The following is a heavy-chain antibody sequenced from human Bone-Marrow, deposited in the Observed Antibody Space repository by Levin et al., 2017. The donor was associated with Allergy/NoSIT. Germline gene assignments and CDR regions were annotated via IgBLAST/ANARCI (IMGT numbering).Heavy chain of an antibody. CDR3: ARLSHYNDSC. CDR1: GYTFTGYY. V-gene: IGHV1-2*02. D-gene: IGHD3-22*01. J-gene: IGHJ4*02. CDR2: INPNSGGQ. Sequence: GASVKVSCKASGYTFTGYYLHWVRQAPGQGPEWMGWINPNSGGQNYAQKFQGRVTMTRDTSISTAYMELSRLRSDDTAVYYCARLSHYNDSCWGPGTLVTVSS.